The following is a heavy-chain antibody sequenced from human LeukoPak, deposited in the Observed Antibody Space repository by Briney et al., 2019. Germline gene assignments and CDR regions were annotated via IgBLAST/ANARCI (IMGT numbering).Heavy chain of an antibody. CDR2: INPNSGGT. D-gene: IGHD6-19*01. J-gene: IGHJ4*02. CDR3: ARGIAVAGTSLFDY. Sequence: ASVKVSCKASGYTFTGYYMHWVRQAPGQGLEWMGWINPNSGGTNYAQKFQGRVTMTRDTSIRTAYMELSRLRSDDTAVYYCARGIAVAGTSLFDYWGQGTLVTVSS. V-gene: IGHV1-2*02. CDR1: GYTFTGYY.